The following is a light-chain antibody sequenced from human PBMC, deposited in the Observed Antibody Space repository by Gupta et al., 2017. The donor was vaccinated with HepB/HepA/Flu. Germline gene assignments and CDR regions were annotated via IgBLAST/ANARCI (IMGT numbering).Light chain of an antibody. CDR3: RQALQTPFT. Sequence: DIVMTQSPLSLPVTPGEPASISCRSSQSLLHSNGYNYLDWYLQKPGQSPQLLIYLGSNRASGVPDRFSGSGSGTDFTLKISRVEAEDVGVYYCRQALQTPFTFGQETRLEIK. CDR1: QSLLHSNGYNY. J-gene: IGKJ5*01. V-gene: IGKV2-28*01. CDR2: LGS.